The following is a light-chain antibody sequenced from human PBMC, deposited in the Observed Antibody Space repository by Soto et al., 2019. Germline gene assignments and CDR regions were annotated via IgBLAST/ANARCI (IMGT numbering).Light chain of an antibody. CDR3: QQYGDSPFT. V-gene: IGKV3-20*01. J-gene: IGKJ1*01. CDR2: GAS. Sequence: VLTRSPGTLSLSPGESATLSCRASQYVSSGYLAWYQQKPGQDPRLLIYGASTRAAGIPDRFSGSGSGTDFTLTISRLEPEDFALYYCQQYGDSPFTFGQGTKVDIK. CDR1: QYVSSGY.